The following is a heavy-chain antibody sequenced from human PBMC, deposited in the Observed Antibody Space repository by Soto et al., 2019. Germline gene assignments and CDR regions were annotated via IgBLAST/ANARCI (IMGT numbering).Heavy chain of an antibody. CDR1: GYTFTSYY. Sequence: ASVKVSCKASGYTFTSYYMHWARQAPGQGLEWMGIINPSLKSRVTISVDTSKNQFSLKLSSVTAAGTAVYYCARHFGYSSSWYVYFDYWGQGRLVTVSS. J-gene: IGHJ4*02. V-gene: IGHV1-46*01. D-gene: IGHD6-13*01. CDR3: ARHFGYSSSWYVYFDY. CDR2: INP.